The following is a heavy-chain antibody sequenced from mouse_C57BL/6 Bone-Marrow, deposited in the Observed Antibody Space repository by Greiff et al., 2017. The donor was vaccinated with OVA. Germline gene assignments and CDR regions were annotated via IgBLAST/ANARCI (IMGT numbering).Heavy chain of an antibody. CDR1: GFTFSDAW. V-gene: IGHV6-6*01. J-gene: IGHJ4*01. D-gene: IGHD2-5*01. CDR2: IRNKANNHAT. Sequence: EVKLVESGGGLVQPGGSMKLSCAASGFTFSDAWMDWVRQSPEKGLEWVAEIRNKANNHATYYAESVKGRFTISRDDSKSSVYLQMNSLRAEDTGIYYCTRRVYYSNYLYAMDYWGQGTSVTVSS. CDR3: TRRVYYSNYLYAMDY.